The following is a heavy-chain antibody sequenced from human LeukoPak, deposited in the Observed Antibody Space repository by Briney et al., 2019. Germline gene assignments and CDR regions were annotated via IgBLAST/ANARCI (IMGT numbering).Heavy chain of an antibody. D-gene: IGHD6-19*01. J-gene: IGHJ4*02. CDR1: GFTFSSYV. CDR3: AKRGPAGAGKSPDYFDY. V-gene: IGHV3-23*01. CDR2: VTGSGDNT. Sequence: PGGSLRLSSAASGFTFSSYVMSWVRQAPGKGLEWVSAVTGSGDNTYYADSVKGRFTISRDNSKNTLYLQMNSLRAEDTAVYYCAKRGPAGAGKSPDYFDYWGQGTLVTVSS.